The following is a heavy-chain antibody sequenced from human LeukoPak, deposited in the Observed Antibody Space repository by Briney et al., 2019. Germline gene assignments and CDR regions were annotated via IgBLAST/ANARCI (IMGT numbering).Heavy chain of an antibody. D-gene: IGHD6-13*01. V-gene: IGHV1-69*13. J-gene: IGHJ4*02. CDR2: IIPIFGTA. CDR1: GYTFTSYY. Sequence: SVKVSCKASGYTFTSYYMHWVRQAPGQGLEWMGGIIPIFGTANYAQKFQGRVTITADESTSTAYMELSSLRSEDTAVYYCARDEWQQLFGYWGQGTLVTVSS. CDR3: ARDEWQQLFGY.